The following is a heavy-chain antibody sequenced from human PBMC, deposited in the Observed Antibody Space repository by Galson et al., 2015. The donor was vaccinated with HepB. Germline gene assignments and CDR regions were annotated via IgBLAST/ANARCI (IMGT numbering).Heavy chain of an antibody. J-gene: IGHJ6*02. CDR2: ISGNSGII. D-gene: IGHD4-17*01. CDR1: GFTFNDYA. V-gene: IGHV3-9*01. CDR3: AKDIGDYGDYYSYYGMDV. Sequence: SLRLSCAASGFTFNDYAMNWVRQAPGKGLEWVPGISGNSGIIDYADSVRGRFTISRDNAKNSLYLQMNSLGSDDTAVYYCAKDIGDYGDYYSYYGMDVWGQGTTVTVSS.